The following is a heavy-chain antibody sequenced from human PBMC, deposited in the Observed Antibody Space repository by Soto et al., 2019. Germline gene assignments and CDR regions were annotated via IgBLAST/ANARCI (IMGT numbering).Heavy chain of an antibody. J-gene: IGHJ4*02. CDR2: INHSGST. Sequence: SETLSLTCAVYGGSFSGYYWSWIRQPPGKGLEWIGEINHSGSTNYNPSLKSRVTISVDTSKNQFSLKLSSVTAADTAVYYCARGSGFYSNYGYWGQGTLVTVSS. CDR3: ARGSGFYSNYGY. CDR1: GGSFSGYY. V-gene: IGHV4-34*01. D-gene: IGHD4-4*01.